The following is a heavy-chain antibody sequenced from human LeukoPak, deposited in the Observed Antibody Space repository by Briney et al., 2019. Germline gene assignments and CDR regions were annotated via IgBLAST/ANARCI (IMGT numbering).Heavy chain of an antibody. CDR1: GGSINSYY. J-gene: IGHJ5*02. Sequence: SETLSLTCAVSGGSINSYYWGWIRQPPGRGLEWIGYISYSGSPNYNPSLKSRDTISVDTSKNQFSLRLGSVTAADTAVYYCARRRAEDSSPSPASWFDPWGQGTLVTVSS. V-gene: IGHV4-59*08. CDR2: ISYSGSP. CDR3: ARRRAEDSSPSPASWFDP. D-gene: IGHD6-6*01.